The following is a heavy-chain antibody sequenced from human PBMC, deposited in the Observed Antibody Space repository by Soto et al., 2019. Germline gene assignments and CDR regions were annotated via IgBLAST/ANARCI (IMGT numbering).Heavy chain of an antibody. Sequence: SETLSLTCAVSGGSISSSSYYWGWIRQPPGKELEWIGSFYYSESTYYNPSLKSRVTISVDKSKNKFSLMLSSVTAADTAVFYCATITIFGVVPNYFDYWGQGTLVTVS. V-gene: IGHV4-39*01. CDR3: ATITIFGVVPNYFDY. CDR1: GGSISSSSYY. CDR2: FYYSEST. J-gene: IGHJ4*02. D-gene: IGHD3-3*01.